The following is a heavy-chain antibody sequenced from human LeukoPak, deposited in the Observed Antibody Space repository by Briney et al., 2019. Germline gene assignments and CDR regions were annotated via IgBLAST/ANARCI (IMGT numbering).Heavy chain of an antibody. D-gene: IGHD4-17*01. CDR2: ISGNAGST. CDR1: GFTLSSYA. CDR3: ARAMDGDLVVDY. V-gene: IGHV3-23*01. J-gene: IGHJ4*02. Sequence: PGRSLRLSCTASGFTLSSYAMSWVRRAPGKGLEWVSLISGNAGSTYYADSVKGRFTISRDITKNTLYLQMNSLRAEDTAVYYCARAMDGDLVVDYWGQGTLVTVSS.